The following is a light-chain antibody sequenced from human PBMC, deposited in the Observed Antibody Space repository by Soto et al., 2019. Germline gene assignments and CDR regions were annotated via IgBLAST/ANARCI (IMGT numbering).Light chain of an antibody. V-gene: IGKV1-27*01. CDR3: QKYNNAPRT. J-gene: IGKJ1*01. CDR2: AAS. Sequence: DIQMTQSPSSLSASVGDTVTITCRASQGISNYLAWYQQKQGQVPNLLIYAASTLKSGVPSRFSGSGSGTDFTLTISSLRPEDVATYYCQKYNNAPRTFGQGPKVEI. CDR1: QGISNY.